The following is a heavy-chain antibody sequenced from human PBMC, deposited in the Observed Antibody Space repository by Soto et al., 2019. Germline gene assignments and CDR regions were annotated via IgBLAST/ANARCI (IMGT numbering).Heavy chain of an antibody. V-gene: IGHV1-18*01. CDR3: ARGQATMIVVVGDY. CDR1: GGIFSSHT. J-gene: IGHJ4*02. CDR2: ISAYNGNT. Sequence: QVQLVQSGAEVKKPGSSVKVSCEASGGIFSSHTISWVRQAPGQGLEWMGWISAYNGNTNYAQKLQGRVTMTTDTSTSTAYMELRSLRSDDTAVYYCARGQATMIVVVGDYWGQGTLVTVSS. D-gene: IGHD3-22*01.